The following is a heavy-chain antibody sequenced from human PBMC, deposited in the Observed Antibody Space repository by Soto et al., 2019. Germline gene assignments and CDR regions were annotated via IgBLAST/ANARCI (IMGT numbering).Heavy chain of an antibody. Sequence: GGSLRLSCSASGFTFSAYAMSWVRQAPGKGLEWVSAISGSGDITYSADSVRGRFTISRDNFKNTLYLQMNSLRIEDTAVYYCAHPRGYGVFDAYDIWGQGTMVTVSS. V-gene: IGHV3-23*01. CDR2: ISGSGDIT. CDR1: GFTFSAYA. D-gene: IGHD4-17*01. J-gene: IGHJ3*02. CDR3: AHPRGYGVFDAYDI.